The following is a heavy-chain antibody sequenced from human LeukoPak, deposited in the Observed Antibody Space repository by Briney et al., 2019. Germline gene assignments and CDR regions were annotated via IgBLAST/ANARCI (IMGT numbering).Heavy chain of an antibody. J-gene: IGHJ4*02. CDR3: ATDPSYYGSGSQLDY. CDR2: IIPILGIA. CDR1: GGTFSSYA. Sequence: ASVKVSCKASGGTFSSYAISWVRQAPGQGLEWMGRIIPILGIANYAQKFQGRVTITADKSTSTAYMELSSLRSEDTAVHYCATDPSYYGSGSQLDYWGQGTLVTVSS. D-gene: IGHD3-10*01. V-gene: IGHV1-69*04.